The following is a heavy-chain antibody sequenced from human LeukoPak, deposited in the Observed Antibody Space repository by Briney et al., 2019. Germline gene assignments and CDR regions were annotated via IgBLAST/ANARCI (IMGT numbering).Heavy chain of an antibody. J-gene: IGHJ3*02. CDR2: IRSKANSYAT. Sequence: GGSLRLSCAAPGFTFSGSAMHWVRQASGKGLEWVGRIRSKANSYATAYAASVKGRFTISRDDSKNTSYLQINSLKTEDTAVYYCTTRRPDAFDIWGQGTMVTVSS. V-gene: IGHV3-73*01. CDR3: TTRRPDAFDI. CDR1: GFTFSGSA.